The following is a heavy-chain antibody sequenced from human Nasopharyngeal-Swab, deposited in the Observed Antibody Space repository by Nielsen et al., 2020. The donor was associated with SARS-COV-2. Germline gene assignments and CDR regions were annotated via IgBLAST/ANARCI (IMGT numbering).Heavy chain of an antibody. J-gene: IGHJ3*02. Sequence: GESLKISCAASGFIFSDYYMTWIRQVPGKGLEWVSFISRGGESIYYADSVKGRFTISRDNAKNSVYLQMNSLRAEDSAVYYCATEQIAVGSTFHAFDIWGQGTLVTVST. CDR1: GFIFSDYY. CDR2: ISRGGESI. D-gene: IGHD6-19*01. V-gene: IGHV3-11*04. CDR3: ATEQIAVGSTFHAFDI.